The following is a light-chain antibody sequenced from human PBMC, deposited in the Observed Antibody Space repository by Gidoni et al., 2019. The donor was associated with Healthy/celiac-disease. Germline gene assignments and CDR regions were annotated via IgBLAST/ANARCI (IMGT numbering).Light chain of an antibody. CDR3: QQYYSTTLT. CDR2: WAS. Sequence: DIVMTQSPDSLAVSLGERDTINCKSSQSVLYSSNNKNYLAWYQQKPGQPPKLLIYWASTRESGVPDRFSGSGSGTDFTLTISRLQAEYVAVYYCQQYYSTTLTFGGGTKVEIK. J-gene: IGKJ4*01. CDR1: QSVLYSSNNKNY. V-gene: IGKV4-1*01.